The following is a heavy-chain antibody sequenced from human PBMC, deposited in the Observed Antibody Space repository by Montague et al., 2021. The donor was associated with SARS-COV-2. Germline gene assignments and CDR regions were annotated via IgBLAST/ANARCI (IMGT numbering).Heavy chain of an antibody. CDR3: ARLFYSSGWSDNDALDI. CDR1: GGSISSSSYY. D-gene: IGHD6-19*01. CDR2: IYYSGST. J-gene: IGHJ3*02. V-gene: IGHV4-39*01. Sequence: SETLSLTCTDSGGSISSSSYYWGWLRQPPGKGLEWIGSIYYSGSTYYNPSLKSRVTISVDTSKNQFSLKLSSVTAADTAVYYCARLFYSSGWSDNDALDIWGQGTMVTVSS.